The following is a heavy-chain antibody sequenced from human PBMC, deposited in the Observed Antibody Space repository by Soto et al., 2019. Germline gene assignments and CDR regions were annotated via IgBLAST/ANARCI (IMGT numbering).Heavy chain of an antibody. CDR1: GYTFTSYD. CDR3: ARPQDVVIPYDYYGMDV. V-gene: IGHV1-8*01. D-gene: IGHD2-21*01. J-gene: IGHJ6*02. Sequence: QVQLVQSGAEVKKPGASVKVSCKASGYTFTSYDINWVRQATGQGLEWMGWMNPNSGNTGYAQKFQGRVTMTRNTSISTAYMELSSLRSEDTAVYYCARPQDVVIPYDYYGMDVWGQGTTVTVSS. CDR2: MNPNSGNT.